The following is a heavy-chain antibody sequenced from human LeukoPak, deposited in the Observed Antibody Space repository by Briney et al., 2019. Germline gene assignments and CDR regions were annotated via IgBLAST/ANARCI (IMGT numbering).Heavy chain of an antibody. CDR2: IKQDGSEK. Sequence: PGGSLRLSCAASGFTFSSYWMSWVRQAPGKGLEWVANIKQDGSEKYYVDSVKGRFTISRDNAKNSLYLQMNSLRAEDTAVYYCARDSGSSWENYWYFDLWGRGTLVTVSS. V-gene: IGHV3-7*01. D-gene: IGHD6-13*01. CDR1: GFTFSSYW. J-gene: IGHJ2*01. CDR3: ARDSGSSWENYWYFDL.